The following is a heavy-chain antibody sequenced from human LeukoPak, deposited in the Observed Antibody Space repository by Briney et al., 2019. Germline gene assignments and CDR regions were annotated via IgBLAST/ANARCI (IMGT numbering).Heavy chain of an antibody. D-gene: IGHD3-3*01. Sequence: PSETLSLTCTVSGGSISSYYWSWIRQPPGKGLEWIGYIYYSGSTNYNPPLKSRVTISVDTSKNQFSLKLSSVTAADTAVYYCARHGDQSYYGFWSGSEYYYYGMDVWGQGTTVTVSS. J-gene: IGHJ6*02. CDR3: ARHGDQSYYGFWSGSEYYYYGMDV. V-gene: IGHV4-59*08. CDR1: GGSISSYY. CDR2: IYYSGST.